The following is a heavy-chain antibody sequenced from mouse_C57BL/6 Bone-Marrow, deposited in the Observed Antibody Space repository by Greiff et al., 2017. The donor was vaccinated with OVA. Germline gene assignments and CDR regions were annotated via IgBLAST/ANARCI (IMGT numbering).Heavy chain of an antibody. J-gene: IGHJ3*01. Sequence: EVKVVESGGGLVQPGGSLSLSCAASGFTFTDYYMSWVRQPPGKALEWLGFIRNKANGYTTEYSASVKGRFTISRDNSQSILYLQMNALRAEDSATYYCASLRSPSWFAYWGQGTLVTVSA. CDR2: IRNKANGYTT. V-gene: IGHV7-3*01. CDR1: GFTFTDYY. CDR3: ASLRSPSWFAY.